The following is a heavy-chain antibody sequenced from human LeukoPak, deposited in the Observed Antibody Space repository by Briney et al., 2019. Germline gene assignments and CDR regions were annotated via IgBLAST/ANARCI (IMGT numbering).Heavy chain of an antibody. CDR1: GVTFSSYW. CDR2: INSDGSST. V-gene: IGHV3-74*01. D-gene: IGHD5-18*01. J-gene: IGHJ3*02. Sequence: PGGALRLSCAASGVTFSSYWMHGGRQAPGEGLWWVSRINSDGSSTTHADSVTAPFTTSRDNDKNTMYLQMNSLRAEDTAVYYCARARSSYGYGAAFAIWGKGTMVPVSP. CDR3: ARARSSYGYGAAFAI.